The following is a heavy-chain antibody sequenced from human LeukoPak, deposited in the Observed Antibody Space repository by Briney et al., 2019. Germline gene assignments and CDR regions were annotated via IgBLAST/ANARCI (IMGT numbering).Heavy chain of an antibody. CDR3: AKPYLGYCSVGSCYSGVAGVNYFDY. CDR2: ISGSGGST. CDR1: GFTISSYA. Sequence: GGSLTLSCAASGFTISSYAMSWVRQAPGKGLEWVSAISGSGGSTYYADSVKGRVTISRDNSKKTLYLQMDSLRAEDTAVYYCAKPYLGYCSVGSCYSGVAGVNYFDYWGQGTLVTVSS. V-gene: IGHV3-23*01. D-gene: IGHD2-15*01. J-gene: IGHJ4*02.